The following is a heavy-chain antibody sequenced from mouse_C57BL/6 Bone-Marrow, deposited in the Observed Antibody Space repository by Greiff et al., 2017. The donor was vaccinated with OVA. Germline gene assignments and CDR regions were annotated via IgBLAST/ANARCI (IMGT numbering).Heavy chain of an antibody. CDR3: ARRKLRLSSWFAD. J-gene: IGHJ3*01. D-gene: IGHD3-2*02. Sequence: QVQLQQSGAELAKPGASVKLSCKASGYTFTSYWMHWVKQRPGQGLEWIGYINPSSGYTKYKQKFKDKATLTADKSSSTAYMQLSSLTYEDSAVYYCARRKLRLSSWFADWGQGTLVTVSA. CDR2: INPSSGYT. V-gene: IGHV1-7*01. CDR1: GYTFTSYW.